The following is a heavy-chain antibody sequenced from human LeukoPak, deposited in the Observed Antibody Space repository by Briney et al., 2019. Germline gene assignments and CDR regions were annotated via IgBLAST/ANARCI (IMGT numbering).Heavy chain of an antibody. CDR1: GFTFSSYG. Sequence: PGGSLRLSCAASGFTFSSYGMHWARQAPGKGLEWVAFIRYDGSNKYYADSVKGRFTISRDNSKNTLYLQMNSLRAEDTAVYYCAKEVHYYYYYMDVWGKGTTVTVSS. CDR2: IRYDGSNK. J-gene: IGHJ6*03. V-gene: IGHV3-30*02. CDR3: AKEVHYYYYYMDV.